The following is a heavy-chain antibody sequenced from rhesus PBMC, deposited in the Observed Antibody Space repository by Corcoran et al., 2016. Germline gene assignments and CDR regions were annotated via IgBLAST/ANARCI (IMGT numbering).Heavy chain of an antibody. Sequence: QVQLQESGPGLVKPSETLSLTCAASGGSISGGYDWSWLRQPPGKGLEWIGYIYGSSGSTNYNPSLKNRVTISKDTSKNQFSLKLSSVTAADTAVYYCANSEFGVWGPGVLVTVSS. CDR1: GGSISGGYD. CDR2: IYGSSGST. V-gene: IGHV4-76*01. J-gene: IGHJ5-1*01. CDR3: ANSEFGV. D-gene: IGHD1-44*01.